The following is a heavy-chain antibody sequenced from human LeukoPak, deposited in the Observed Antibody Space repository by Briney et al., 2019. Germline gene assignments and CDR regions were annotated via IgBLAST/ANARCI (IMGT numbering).Heavy chain of an antibody. CDR3: ATSRRQYSSSWYFWWFDP. D-gene: IGHD6-13*01. CDR2: IYYSGST. CDR1: GGSISSHY. V-gene: IGHV4-59*11. Sequence: SETLSLTCTVSGGSISSHYWSWIRQPPGKGLEWIGYIYYSGSTNYNPSLKSRVTISVDTSKNQLSLKLSSVTAADTAVYYCATSRRQYSSSWYFWWFDPWGQGTLVTVSS. J-gene: IGHJ5*02.